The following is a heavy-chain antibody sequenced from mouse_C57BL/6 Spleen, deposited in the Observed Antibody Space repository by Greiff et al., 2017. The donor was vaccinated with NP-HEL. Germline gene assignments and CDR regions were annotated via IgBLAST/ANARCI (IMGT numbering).Heavy chain of an antibody. CDR3: ARSVYSSWYFDV. CDR2: IYPGDGDT. CDR1: GYAFSSYW. Sequence: QVQLQQSGAELVKPGASVKISCKASGYAFSSYWMNWVKQRPGKGLEWIGQIYPGDGDTNYNGKFKGKATLTADKSSSTAYMQLSSLTSEDSAVYFCARSVYSSWYFDVWGTGTTVTVSS. D-gene: IGHD1-3*01. V-gene: IGHV1-80*01. J-gene: IGHJ1*03.